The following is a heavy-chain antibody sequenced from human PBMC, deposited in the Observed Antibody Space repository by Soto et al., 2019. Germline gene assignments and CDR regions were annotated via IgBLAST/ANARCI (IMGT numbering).Heavy chain of an antibody. D-gene: IGHD1-26*01. V-gene: IGHV4-59*01. Sequence: SETLSLTCTVSGGSISSYYWSWIRQPPGKGLEWIGYIYYSGSTNYNPSLKSRVTISVDASKNQFSLKLSSVTAADTAVYYCARDTTSFYYYGMDVWGQGTTVTVSS. J-gene: IGHJ6*02. CDR2: IYYSGST. CDR1: GGSISSYY. CDR3: ARDTTSFYYYGMDV.